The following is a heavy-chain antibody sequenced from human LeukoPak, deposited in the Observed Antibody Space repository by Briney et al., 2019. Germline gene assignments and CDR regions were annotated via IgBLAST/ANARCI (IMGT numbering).Heavy chain of an antibody. CDR3: AKDNRGDNWNDLAIDY. V-gene: IGHV3-23*01. D-gene: IGHD1-20*01. Sequence: GGSLRLSCAASGFSFSSYAMSWVRQAPGKGLEWVSTVSGSGGSTYYADSVKGRFTISRDNSKNTLYLQMNSLRAEDTAVYYCAKDNRGDNWNDLAIDYWGQGTLVTVSS. CDR1: GFSFSSYA. CDR2: VSGSGGST. J-gene: IGHJ4*02.